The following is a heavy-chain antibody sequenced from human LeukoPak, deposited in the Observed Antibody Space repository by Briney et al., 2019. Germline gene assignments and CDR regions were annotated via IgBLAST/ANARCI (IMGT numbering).Heavy chain of an antibody. V-gene: IGHV3-49*04. D-gene: IGHD2-15*01. CDR1: GFTFGDYA. J-gene: IGHJ6*04. CDR3: TRDRREHQSVPSKDIVVVVAATPEYYYYYYGMDV. CDR2: IRSKAYGGTT. Sequence: PGGSLRLSCTASGFTFGDYAMSWVRQAPGKGLEWVGFIRSKAYGGTTEYAASVKGRFTISRDDSKSIAYLQMNSLKTEDTAVYYCTRDRREHQSVPSKDIVVVVAATPEYYYYYYGMDVWGKGTTVTVSS.